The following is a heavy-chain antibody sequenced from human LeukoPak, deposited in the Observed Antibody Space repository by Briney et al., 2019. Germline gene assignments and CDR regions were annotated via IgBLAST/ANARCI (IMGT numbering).Heavy chain of an antibody. CDR3: AREARVAAAGTGDYYYMDV. D-gene: IGHD6-13*01. Sequence: GGSLRLSCAASGFTFSSYSMNWVRQAPGKGLEWVSYISSSSSTIYYADSVKGRFTISRDNAKNSLYLQMNSLRAEDTAVYYCAREARVAAAGTGDYYYMDVWGKGTTVTVSS. J-gene: IGHJ6*03. V-gene: IGHV3-48*01. CDR1: GFTFSSYS. CDR2: ISSSSSTI.